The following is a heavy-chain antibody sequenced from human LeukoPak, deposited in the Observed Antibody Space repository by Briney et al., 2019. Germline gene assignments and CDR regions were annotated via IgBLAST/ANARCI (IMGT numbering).Heavy chain of an antibody. V-gene: IGHV3-48*01. CDR3: ARDRPRSDSSGWLRGPYFDY. CDR2: ISSSSSTI. D-gene: IGHD6-19*01. CDR1: GFTFSSYS. Sequence: HPGGSLRLSCAASGFTFSSYSMNWVRQAPGKGLEWVSYISSSSSTIYYADSVKGRFTISRDNAKNSLYLQMNSLRAEDTAVYYCARDRPRSDSSGWLRGPYFDYWGQGTLVTVSS. J-gene: IGHJ4*02.